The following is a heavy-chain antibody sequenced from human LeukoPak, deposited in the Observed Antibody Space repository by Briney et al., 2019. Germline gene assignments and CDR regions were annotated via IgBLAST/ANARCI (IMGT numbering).Heavy chain of an antibody. J-gene: IGHJ4*02. D-gene: IGHD3-22*01. CDR1: GYTFTGYY. CDR3: ARIGPLYDSSGYYYD. Sequence: ASVKVSCKASGYTFTGYYMHWVRQAPGQGLEWMGWINPNSGGTNYAQKFQGRVTMTRDTSISTAYMELSRLRSDGTAVYYCARIGPLYDSSGYYYDWGQGTLVTVSS. CDR2: INPNSGGT. V-gene: IGHV1-2*02.